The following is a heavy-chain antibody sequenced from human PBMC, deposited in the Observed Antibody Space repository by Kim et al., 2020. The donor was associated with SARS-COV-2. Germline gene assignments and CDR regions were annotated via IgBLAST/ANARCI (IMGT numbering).Heavy chain of an antibody. CDR1: GFTVSSNY. Sequence: GGSLRLSCAASGFTVSSNYMSWVRQAPGKGLEWVSDINSGGSTNYAAAAMRRFSISRDNYKKTPQFQLNSRRADETTAYYYSSNGHHAFVDFDTWCHGT. V-gene: IGHV3-66*01. J-gene: IGHJ3*02. D-gene: IGHD3-10*01. CDR3: SSNGHHAFVDFDT. CDR2: INSGGST.